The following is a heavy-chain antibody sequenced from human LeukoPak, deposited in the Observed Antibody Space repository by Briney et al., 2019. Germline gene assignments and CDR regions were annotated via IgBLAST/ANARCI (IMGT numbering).Heavy chain of an antibody. D-gene: IGHD3-3*01. J-gene: IGHJ5*02. V-gene: IGHV4-39*07. CDR1: GGFISRNSFY. Sequence: PSETLSLTCTVSGGFISRNSFYWGWIRQPPGKGLEWIGSIYYSGTTYYNPSLKSRVTISVDTSKNQFSLKLSSVTAADTAVYYCARGPYYDFWSGYYFDPWGQGTLVTVSS. CDR3: ARGPYYDFWSGYYFDP. CDR2: IYYSGTT.